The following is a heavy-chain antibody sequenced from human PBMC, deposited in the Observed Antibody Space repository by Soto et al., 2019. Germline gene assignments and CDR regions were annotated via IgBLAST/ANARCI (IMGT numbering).Heavy chain of an antibody. J-gene: IGHJ6*02. V-gene: IGHV4-4*02. CDR1: GGSISSSNW. CDR2: IYHSGST. Sequence: SETLSLTCAVSGGSISSSNWWSWVRQPPGKGLEWIGEIYHSGSTNYNPSLKSRVTISVDKSKNQFSLKLSSVTAADTAVYYCARDSRKFRYYGMDVWGQGTTVTVSS. CDR3: ARDSRKFRYYGMDV.